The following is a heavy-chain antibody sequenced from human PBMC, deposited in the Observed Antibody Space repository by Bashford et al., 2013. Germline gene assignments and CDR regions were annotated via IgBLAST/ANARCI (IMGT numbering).Heavy chain of an antibody. CDR2: ISYDGSNE. Sequence: VRQAPGKGLEWVAFISYDGSNEYYADSVKGRFTISRDNSKNTLYLQMNSLRAEDTAVYYCVKVKEGYTSSWYDYWGQGTLVTVSS. D-gene: IGHD6-13*01. J-gene: IGHJ4*02. CDR3: VKVKEGYTSSWYDY. V-gene: IGHV3-30*18.